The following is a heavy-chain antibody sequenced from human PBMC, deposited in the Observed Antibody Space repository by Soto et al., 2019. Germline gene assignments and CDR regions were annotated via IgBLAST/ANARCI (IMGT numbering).Heavy chain of an antibody. CDR1: GFTFSSYW. CDR3: ARDDQWLVHYYYYGMDV. CDR2: IKQDGSEK. Sequence: GSLRLSCAASGFTFSSYWMSWVRQAPGKGLEWVANIKQDGSEKYYVDSVKGRFTISRDNAKNSLYLQMNSLRAEDTAVYYCARDDQWLVHYYYYGMDVWGQGTTVTVSS. J-gene: IGHJ6*02. V-gene: IGHV3-7*01. D-gene: IGHD6-19*01.